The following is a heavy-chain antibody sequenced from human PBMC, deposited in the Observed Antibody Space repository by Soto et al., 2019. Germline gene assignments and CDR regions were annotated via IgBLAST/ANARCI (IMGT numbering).Heavy chain of an antibody. D-gene: IGHD6-19*01. J-gene: IGHJ4*02. V-gene: IGHV3-48*03. CDR3: ARDRGYNTGWYGGALDF. CDR2: ISSRGTST. CDR1: GFTFNTYE. Sequence: EVQLVESGGGLVQPGASLRLSCAASGFTFNTYEMNWVRQAPGKGLEWVAYISSRGTSTFYADSVKGRFSISRDNDNDSVSLLMNNLRVDDTAVYYCARDRGYNTGWYGGALDFWGQGTLVTVSS.